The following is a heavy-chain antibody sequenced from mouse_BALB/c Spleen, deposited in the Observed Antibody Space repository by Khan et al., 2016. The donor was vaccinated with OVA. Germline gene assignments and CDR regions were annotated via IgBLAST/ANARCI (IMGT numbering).Heavy chain of an antibody. V-gene: IGHV1S41*01. CDR2: SGPGSSNV. J-gene: IGHJ4*01. D-gene: IGHD1-1*01. CDR1: GYSFISYW. Sequence: DLVKPGASVKLSCKASGYSFISYWITLIKYRLGQGLEWIGRSGPGSSNVYFNDMVKVKATLTVDTSSSTAYIQLNGLKCEDSVVYFCARENYYGRGCYAMDYWGQGASVTVSA. CDR3: ARENYYGRGCYAMDY.